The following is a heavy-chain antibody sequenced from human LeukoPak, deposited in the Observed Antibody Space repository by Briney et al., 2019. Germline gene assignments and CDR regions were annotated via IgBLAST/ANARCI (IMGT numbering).Heavy chain of an antibody. CDR3: AKGPQLYSGYHPDY. D-gene: IGHD5-12*01. V-gene: IGHV3-23*01. CDR2: ITGSDDNT. Sequence: GGSLRLSCATSGFTFSSAATTWVRQAPGKGLEWVSTITGSDDNTYYADSVKGRFTISRDFSRNTVRLQMNSLRTEDTAIYYCAKGPQLYSGYHPDYWGQGTLVTVSS. J-gene: IGHJ4*02. CDR1: GFTFSSAA.